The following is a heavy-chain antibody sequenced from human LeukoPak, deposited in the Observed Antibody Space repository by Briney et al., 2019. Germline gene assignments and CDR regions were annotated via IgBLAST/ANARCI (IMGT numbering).Heavy chain of an antibody. J-gene: IGHJ3*01. D-gene: IGHD1-7*01. Sequence: ASVKASCKASGYTFTTYYMHWVRQAPGQGLEWMGVINPSGGSTSYAQKLQGRVTMTRDTSTSTVYMELSSLRSEDTAVYYCARDVSGYNWNYAIGDAFDGWGQGTMVTVSS. CDR3: ARDVSGYNWNYAIGDAFDG. V-gene: IGHV1-46*01. CDR1: GYTFTTYY. CDR2: INPSGGST.